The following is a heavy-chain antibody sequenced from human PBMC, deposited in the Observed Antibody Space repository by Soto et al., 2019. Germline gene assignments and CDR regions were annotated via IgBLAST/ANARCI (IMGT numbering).Heavy chain of an antibody. CDR1: GGTFSSYA. V-gene: IGHV1-69*01. Sequence: QVQLVQSGAEVKKPGSSVKVSCKASGGTFSSYAISWVRQAPGQGLEWMGGIIPISDTTNYAQKFQGRVTISEDESTSTAYRELSSLRSEDTAVYYCARSQGSSTSLEIYYYYYYGMDVWGQGTTVTVSS. CDR2: IIPISDTT. D-gene: IGHD2-2*01. CDR3: ARSQGSSTSLEIYYYYYYGMDV. J-gene: IGHJ6*02.